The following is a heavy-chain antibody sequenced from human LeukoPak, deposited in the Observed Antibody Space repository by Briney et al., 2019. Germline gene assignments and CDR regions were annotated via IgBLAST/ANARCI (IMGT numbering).Heavy chain of an antibody. CDR2: ISAYNGNK. V-gene: IGHV1-18*01. J-gene: IGHJ5*02. CDR3: ARAQRITMIVVWFDP. D-gene: IGHD3-22*01. Sequence: ASVKVSCKASGYTFTSYGISWVRQAPGQGLEWMGWISAYNGNKNYAQKLQGRVTITTDTSTSTVYMELRSLRSDDTAVYYCARAQRITMIVVWFDPWGQGTLVTVSS. CDR1: GYTFTSYG.